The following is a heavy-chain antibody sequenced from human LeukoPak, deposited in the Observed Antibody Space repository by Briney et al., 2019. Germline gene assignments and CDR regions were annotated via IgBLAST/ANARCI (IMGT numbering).Heavy chain of an antibody. CDR2: INPSGGST. Sequence: GASVTVSCKASGYTFTSYYMHWVRQAPGQGLEWMGIINPSGGSTSYAQKFQGRVTMTRDTSTSTVYMELSSLRSEDTAVYYCASSSNSSWYDYWGQGTLVTVSS. CDR1: GYTFTSYY. CDR3: ASSSNSSWYDY. D-gene: IGHD6-13*01. J-gene: IGHJ4*02. V-gene: IGHV1-46*01.